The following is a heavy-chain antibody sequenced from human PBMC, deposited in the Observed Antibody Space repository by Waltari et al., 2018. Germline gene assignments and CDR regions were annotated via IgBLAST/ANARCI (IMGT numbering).Heavy chain of an antibody. CDR3: ARGDGVRGVIFDY. D-gene: IGHD3-10*01. J-gene: IGHJ4*02. V-gene: IGHV3-53*01. CDR2: FYSGGST. CDR1: GFTVSSNY. Sequence: EVQLVESGGGLIQPGGSLRLSCAASGFTVSSNYMSWVRQAPGKGLGVVSVFYSGGSTYYADSVKGRFTISRDNSKNTLYLQMNSLRTEDTAVYYCARGDGVRGVIFDYWGQGTLVTVSS.